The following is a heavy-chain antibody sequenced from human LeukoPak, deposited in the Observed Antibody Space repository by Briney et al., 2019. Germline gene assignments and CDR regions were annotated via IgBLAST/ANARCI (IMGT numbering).Heavy chain of an antibody. Sequence: GSLRLSCAASGFTFSSYAMSWVRQPPGKGLEWIGEINHSGSTNYNPSLKSRVTISVDTSKNQFSLKLSSVTAADTAVYYCARGPLWFGEFQLRFDYWGQGTLVTVSS. CDR3: ARGPLWFGEFQLRFDY. J-gene: IGHJ4*02. CDR1: GFTFSSYA. D-gene: IGHD3-10*01. V-gene: IGHV4-34*01. CDR2: INHSGST.